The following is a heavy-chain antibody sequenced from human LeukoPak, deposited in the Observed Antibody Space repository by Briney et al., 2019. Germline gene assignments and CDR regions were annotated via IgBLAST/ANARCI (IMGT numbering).Heavy chain of an antibody. Sequence: GGSLRLSCAASGFTFSNYWMHWVRQAPGKGLEWVASIRFDGGNKYYAESVKGRVTISRDNSKNTLYLQMNSLRPEDTAVFYCARGRGSGTTYYMDVWGKGTTVTISS. D-gene: IGHD3-10*01. CDR2: IRFDGGNK. V-gene: IGHV3-30*02. CDR3: ARGRGSGTTYYMDV. CDR1: GFTFSNYW. J-gene: IGHJ6*03.